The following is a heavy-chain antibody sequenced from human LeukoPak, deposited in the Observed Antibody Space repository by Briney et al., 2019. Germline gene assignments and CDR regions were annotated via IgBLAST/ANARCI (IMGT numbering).Heavy chain of an antibody. CDR3: ASPYYYDPAFDP. D-gene: IGHD3-22*01. CDR1: GFTFSSYW. V-gene: IGHV3-7*01. Sequence: PGGSLRLSCAASGFTFSSYWMSWVRQAPGKGLEWVANIKQDGSEKSYVDSAKGRFTISRDNAKDSLYLQMNSLRAEDTAVYYCASPYYYDPAFDPWGQGTLVTASS. J-gene: IGHJ5*02. CDR2: IKQDGSEK.